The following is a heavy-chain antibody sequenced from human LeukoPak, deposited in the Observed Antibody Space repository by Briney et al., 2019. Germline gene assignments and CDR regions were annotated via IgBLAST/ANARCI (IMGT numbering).Heavy chain of an antibody. CDR2: IWYDGSNK. CDR1: GFNFSSYG. J-gene: IGHJ4*02. Sequence: GGSLRLSCAASGFNFSSYGMHCVRQAPGKGLEWVAVIWYDGSNKDYADSVKGRFTISRDNSKNTLYLQMNSLRAEDTAVYYCARDISYYYDSPDYWGQGTLVTVSS. CDR3: ARDISYYYDSPDY. V-gene: IGHV3-33*01. D-gene: IGHD3-22*01.